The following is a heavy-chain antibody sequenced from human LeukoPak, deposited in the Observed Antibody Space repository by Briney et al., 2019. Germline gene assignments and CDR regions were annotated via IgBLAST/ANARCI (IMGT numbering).Heavy chain of an antibody. CDR2: ISSSSSYI. CDR1: GFTVSSNY. D-gene: IGHD6-19*01. Sequence: GGSLRLSCAASGFTVSSNYMSWVRQAPGRGLEWVSSISSSSSYIYYADSLKGRFTISRDNAKNSLYLQMNSLRAEDTAVYYCARKSVAVAGPLDYWGQGTLVTVSS. J-gene: IGHJ4*02. CDR3: ARKSVAVAGPLDY. V-gene: IGHV3-21*01.